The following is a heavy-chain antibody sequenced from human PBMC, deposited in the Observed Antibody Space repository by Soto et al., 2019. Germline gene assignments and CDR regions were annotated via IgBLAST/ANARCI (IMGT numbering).Heavy chain of an antibody. V-gene: IGHV3-30-3*01. CDR3: ARDRGPGYCSCGSCYSVYYYYYYGMDV. CDR2: ISYDGSNK. D-gene: IGHD2-15*01. CDR1: GFTFSSYA. Sequence: QVQLVESGGGVVQPGRSLRLSCAASGFTFSSYAMHWVRQAPGKGLEWVAVISYDGSNKYYADSVKGRFTISRDNSKNTLYLQMNSLRAQDTAVYYCARDRGPGYCSCGSCYSVYYYYYYGMDVWGQGTTVTVSS. J-gene: IGHJ6*02.